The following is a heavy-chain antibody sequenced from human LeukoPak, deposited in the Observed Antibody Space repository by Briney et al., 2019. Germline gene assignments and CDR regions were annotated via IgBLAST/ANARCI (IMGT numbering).Heavy chain of an antibody. CDR2: IWSNGGET. CDR1: GFTFNKYG. J-gene: IGHJ4*02. V-gene: IGHV3-33*01. Sequence: GGSLRLSRAASGFTFNKYGMHWVSQVPGMGLEWVAVIWSNGGETYYADSVRGRLTISRDNSKSTVDLQMNSLRAEDTAVYYCARDRTYSGSPDGRSHFHSWGQGTLVTVSS. D-gene: IGHD5-12*01. CDR3: ARDRTYSGSPDGRSHFHS.